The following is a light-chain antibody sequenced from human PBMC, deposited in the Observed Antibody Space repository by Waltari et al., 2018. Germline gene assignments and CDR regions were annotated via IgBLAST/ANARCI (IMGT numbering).Light chain of an antibody. CDR1: SSDVGGYNY. V-gene: IGLV2-14*01. J-gene: IGLJ2*01. CDR2: EVS. CDR3: SSYTSSSTLGV. Sequence: QSALTQPASVSGSPGQSITISCTGTSSDVGGYNYVSWYQQHPGKAPNLMIYEVSNRPSGVSKRCSGSKSGNTASLTISGLQAEDEADYYCSSYTSSSTLGVFGGGTKLTVL.